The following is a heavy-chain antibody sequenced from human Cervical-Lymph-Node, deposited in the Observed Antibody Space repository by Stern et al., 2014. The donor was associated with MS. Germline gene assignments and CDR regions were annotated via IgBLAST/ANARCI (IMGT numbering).Heavy chain of an antibody. CDR2: IYSTGRV. CDR3: AREWIYEVSWFDS. Sequence: QLQLQESGPGLVKPSQTLSLTCTVSGGSISSGSHYWSWIRQPAGKGLEWVGRIYSTGRVDYNPSFKGRVTMSVDTSKDQFSLELRAVPAADTAMYYCAREWIYEVSWFDSWGQGSLVIVSS. D-gene: IGHD5/OR15-5a*01. V-gene: IGHV4-61*02. CDR1: GGSISSGSHY. J-gene: IGHJ5*01.